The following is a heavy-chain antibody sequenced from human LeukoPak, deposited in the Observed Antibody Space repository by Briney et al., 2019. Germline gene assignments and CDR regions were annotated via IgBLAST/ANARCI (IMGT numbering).Heavy chain of an antibody. D-gene: IGHD3-10*01. V-gene: IGHV5-51*01. CDR2: IYPGDSDT. J-gene: IGHJ3*02. CDR3: ARHMPHWFATMGDAFDI. Sequence: GESLKISCKGSGYSFTSYWIGWVRQMPGKGLEWMGIIYPGDSDTRYSPSFQGQVTISADKSISTAYLQWSSLKASDTAIHYCARHMPHWFATMGDAFDIWGQGTMVTVSS. CDR1: GYSFTSYW.